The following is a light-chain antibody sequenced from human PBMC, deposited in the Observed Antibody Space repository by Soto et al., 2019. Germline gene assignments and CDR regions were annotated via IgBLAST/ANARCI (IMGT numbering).Light chain of an antibody. Sequence: EIVLTQSPGTLSLSPGESATLSCRASQSVSSSYLSWYQQKPGQAPRLLIHGTSDRATGIPDRFSGSGSGTDFTLTISSLEPEDFAIYYCQQRSNWLTFGGGTKVDIK. V-gene: IGKV3D-20*02. J-gene: IGKJ4*01. CDR3: QQRSNWLT. CDR2: GTS. CDR1: QSVSSSY.